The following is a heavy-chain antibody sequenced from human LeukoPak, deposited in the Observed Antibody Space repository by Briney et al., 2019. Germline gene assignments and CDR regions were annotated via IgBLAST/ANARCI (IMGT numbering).Heavy chain of an antibody. CDR2: ISGSGGST. Sequence: PSETLSLTCTVSGGSISSSSYYWGWVRQAPGKGLEWVSAISGSGGSTYYADSVKGRFTISRDNPKNTLYLQMNNLRAEDTALYYCASDQWWKAVAGRDYWGQGTLVTVSS. CDR1: GGSISSSSYY. CDR3: ASDQWWKAVAGRDY. D-gene: IGHD6-19*01. V-gene: IGHV3-23*01. J-gene: IGHJ4*02.